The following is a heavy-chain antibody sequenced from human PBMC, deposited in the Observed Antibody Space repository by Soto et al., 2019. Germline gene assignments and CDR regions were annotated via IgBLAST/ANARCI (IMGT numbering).Heavy chain of an antibody. CDR3: ASGPPHSSGYYMDWLDS. CDR2: INHSAST. D-gene: IGHD3-22*01. Sequence: SETLSFSCAFGGVLFTGYFGVLFGSLAARGLEWIREINHSASTNYNPSLKSRVTITVDTSTNHFSLMLTSPTAADTAAHYCASGPPHSSGYYMDWLDSLGQGTLVTVYS. J-gene: IGHJ5*01. CDR1: GVLFTGYF. V-gene: IGHV4-34*01.